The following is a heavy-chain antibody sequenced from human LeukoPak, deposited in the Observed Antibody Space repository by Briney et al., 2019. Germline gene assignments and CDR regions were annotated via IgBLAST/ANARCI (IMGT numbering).Heavy chain of an antibody. V-gene: IGHV3-7*01. J-gene: IGHJ4*02. CDR3: ARLSTAAADSDY. D-gene: IGHD6-25*01. Sequence: GGSLRLSCVASGFTFSSYWMSWVRQAPGKGLEWVANIKQDGSEKYYVDSVKGRFTISRDNAKNSLFLQMSSLRAEDTAVYYCARLSTAAADSDYWGQGTLVTVSS. CDR1: GFTFSSYW. CDR2: IKQDGSEK.